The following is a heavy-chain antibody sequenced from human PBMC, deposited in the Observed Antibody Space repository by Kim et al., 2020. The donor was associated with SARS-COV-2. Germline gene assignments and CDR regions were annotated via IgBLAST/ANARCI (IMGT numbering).Heavy chain of an antibody. Sequence: SETLSLTCTVSGGSISSYYWSWIRQPPGKGLEWIGYIYYSGSTNYNPSLKSRVTISVNTSKNQFSLKLSSVTAADTAVYYCARGAVDSGYDSSLCNFDY. D-gene: IGHD5-12*01. CDR3: ARGAVDSGYDSSLCNFDY. J-gene: IGHJ4*01. V-gene: IGHV4-59*13. CDR1: GGSISSYY. CDR2: IYYSGST.